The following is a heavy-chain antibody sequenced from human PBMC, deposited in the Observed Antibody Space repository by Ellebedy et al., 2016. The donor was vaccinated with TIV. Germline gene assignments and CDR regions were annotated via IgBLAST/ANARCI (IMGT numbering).Heavy chain of an antibody. CDR1: GGSVSSGRYY. J-gene: IGHJ5*02. D-gene: IGHD3-10*01. Sequence: MPSETLSLTCTVSGGSVSSGRYYWSWIRQPPGKGLEWVGYIYYSGSTNYSPSLKSRVTISIDTSKNQFSLRLTSVTAADTAVYYCARDDPSGWLDPWGQGTLVTVSS. CDR2: IYYSGST. CDR3: ARDDPSGWLDP. V-gene: IGHV4-61*01.